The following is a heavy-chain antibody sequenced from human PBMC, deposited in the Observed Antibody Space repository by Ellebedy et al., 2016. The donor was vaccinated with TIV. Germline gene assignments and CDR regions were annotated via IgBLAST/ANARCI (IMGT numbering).Heavy chain of an antibody. Sequence: PGGSLRLSCATSGFTFDNFAMRWFRQAPGKGLEWVSAITGSGDRTFYADSVKGRFTVSRDTSKNTLYLQMNSLRAGDTAKYYCAKDSGKYGWNSEYWGQGTQVTVSS. CDR1: GFTFDNFA. J-gene: IGHJ4*02. CDR3: AKDSGKYGWNSEY. D-gene: IGHD3-10*01. CDR2: ITGSGDRT. V-gene: IGHV3-23*01.